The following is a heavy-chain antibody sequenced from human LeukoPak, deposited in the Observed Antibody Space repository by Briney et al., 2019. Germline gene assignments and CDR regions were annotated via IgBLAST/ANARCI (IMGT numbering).Heavy chain of an antibody. D-gene: IGHD1-26*01. Sequence: GRSRRLSCAASGFTFISYGMHWVRQAPGKGLEWVAVLWYDGSNKYYADSVKGRFTISRDNSKNTLYLQMNSLRAEDTAVYYCTGSSGSHEEFDYWGQGILVTVSS. CDR1: GFTFISYG. V-gene: IGHV3-33*01. CDR2: LWYDGSNK. CDR3: TGSSGSHEEFDY. J-gene: IGHJ4*02.